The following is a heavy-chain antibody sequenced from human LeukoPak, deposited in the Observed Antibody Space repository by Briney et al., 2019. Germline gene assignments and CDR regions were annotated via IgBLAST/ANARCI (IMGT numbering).Heavy chain of an antibody. CDR1: GFTFSSYW. D-gene: IGHD3-10*01. CDR2: IKQDGSEK. J-gene: IGHJ4*02. V-gene: IGHV3-7*03. CDR3: ARGLGGVWFGETVVDY. Sequence: GGSLRLSCAASGFTFSSYWMSWVRQAPGKGLEWVANIKQDGSEKYYVDSVKGRFTISRDNAKNSLYLQMNSLRSEDTAVYYCARGLGGVWFGETVVDYWGQGTLVTVSS.